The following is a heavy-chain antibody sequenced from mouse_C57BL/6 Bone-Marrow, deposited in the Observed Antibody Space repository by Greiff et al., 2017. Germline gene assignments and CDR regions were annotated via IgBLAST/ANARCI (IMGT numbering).Heavy chain of an antibody. V-gene: IGHV1-18*01. J-gene: IGHJ3*01. CDR3: ARGGYYGSSYSLWFAY. D-gene: IGHD1-1*01. CDR1: GYTFTDYN. Sequence: EVKLVESGPELVKPGASVNIPCKASGYTFTDYNMDWVKQSHGKSLEWIGDINPNNGGTIYNQKFKGKATLTVDKSSSTAYMELRSLTSEDTAVYYCARGGYYGSSYSLWFAYWGQGTLVTVSA. CDR2: INPNNGGT.